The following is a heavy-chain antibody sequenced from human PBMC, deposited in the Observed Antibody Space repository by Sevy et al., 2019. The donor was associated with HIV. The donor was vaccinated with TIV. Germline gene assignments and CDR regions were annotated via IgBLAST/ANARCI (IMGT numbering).Heavy chain of an antibody. CDR1: GFTFSSYA. CDR2: ISGSGGST. V-gene: IGHV3-23*01. D-gene: IGHD2-2*01. CDR3: AKVAYQGYCSSTSSYGGYSSGWYIDY. Sequence: GGSLRLSCAASGFTFSSYAMSWVRQAPGKGLEWVSAISGSGGSTYYADSVKGRFTISRDNSKNTLYLQMNSLRAEDTAVYYCAKVAYQGYCSSTSSYGGYSSGWYIDYWGQGTLVTVSS. J-gene: IGHJ4*02.